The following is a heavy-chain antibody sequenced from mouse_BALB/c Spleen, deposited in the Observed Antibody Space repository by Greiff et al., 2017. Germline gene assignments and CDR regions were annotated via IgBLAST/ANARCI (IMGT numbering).Heavy chain of an antibody. J-gene: IGHJ2*01. CDR2: IYPGDGST. CDR3: ARKGTGNFDY. D-gene: IGHD3-3*01. CDR1: GYTFTSYY. Sequence: VQLQQSGPELVKPGASVKMSCKASGYTFTSYYIHWVKQRPGQGLEWIGWIYPGDGSTKYNEKFKGKTTLTADKSSSTAYMLLSSLTSEDSAIYFCARKGTGNFDYWGQGTTLTVSS. V-gene: IGHV1S56*01.